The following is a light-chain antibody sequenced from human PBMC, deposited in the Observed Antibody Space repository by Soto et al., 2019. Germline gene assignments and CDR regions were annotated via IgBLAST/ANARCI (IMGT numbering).Light chain of an antibody. CDR2: GNN. V-gene: IGLV1-40*01. Sequence: QSVLTQPPSVSGAPGQRVTISCTGSSSNIGAGYDVHWYQQLPGTAPKLLIYGNNNRPSGVPDRFSGSKSGTSASLAITGLQAEDEADYDCQSYDSSLISYVFGTGTKVTVL. CDR3: QSYDSSLISYV. CDR1: SSNIGAGYD. J-gene: IGLJ1*01.